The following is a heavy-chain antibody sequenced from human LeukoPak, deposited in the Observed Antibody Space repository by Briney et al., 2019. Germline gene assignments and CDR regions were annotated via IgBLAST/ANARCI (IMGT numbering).Heavy chain of an antibody. Sequence: SVKVSCKASGGTFSSYAISWVRQAPGQGLEWMGRIIPIFGIANYAQKFQGRVTITADKSTSTAYMELSSLRSEDTAVYYCAREESGSYIDYWGRGTLVTVSS. D-gene: IGHD1-26*01. CDR3: AREESGSYIDY. J-gene: IGHJ4*02. CDR2: IIPIFGIA. V-gene: IGHV1-69*04. CDR1: GGTFSSYA.